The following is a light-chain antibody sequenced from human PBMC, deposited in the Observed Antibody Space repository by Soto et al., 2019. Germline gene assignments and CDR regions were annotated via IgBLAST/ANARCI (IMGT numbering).Light chain of an antibody. CDR3: QAWDSSVV. CDR2: QDS. V-gene: IGLV3-1*01. J-gene: IGLJ2*01. Sequence: SCELTQAPSGSVSPGQTASITCCGDKLGDKYACWYQQKPGQSPVLVIYQDSKRPSGIPERFSGFNSGNTATLTISGTQAMDEADYYCQAWDSSVVFGGGTKVTVL. CDR1: KLGDKY.